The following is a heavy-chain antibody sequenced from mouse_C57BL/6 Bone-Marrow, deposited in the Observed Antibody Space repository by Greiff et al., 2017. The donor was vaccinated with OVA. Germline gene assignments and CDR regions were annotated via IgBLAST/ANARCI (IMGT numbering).Heavy chain of an antibody. CDR2: INPSNGGT. V-gene: IGHV1-53*01. D-gene: IGHD2-1*01. CDR3: ARGSYYGSNVGGLGY. Sequence: QVQLQQPGTELVKPGASVKLSCKASGYTFTSYWMHWVKQRPGQGLEWIGHINPSNGGTNYNEKFKSKATLTVDKSSSTAYMPLSSQTSEDSGVYCWARGSYYGSNVGGLGYWGQGTSVTVSS. CDR1: GYTFTSYW. J-gene: IGHJ4*01.